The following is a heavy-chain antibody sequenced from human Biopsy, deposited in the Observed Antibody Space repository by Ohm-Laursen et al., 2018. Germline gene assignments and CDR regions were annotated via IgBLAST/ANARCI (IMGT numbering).Heavy chain of an antibody. J-gene: IGHJ6*02. V-gene: IGHV3-30*18. CDR2: ISYDGSKT. CDR3: AKDKGTFNFYYYGMDV. Sequence: SSLGLSCSAPGFTFRNSGMHWVRPARGKGLEWVAAISYDGSKTDYGDSVKGRLNISRDNSKNTLDLQMSSLRVEDTAVYFCAKDKGTFNFYYYGMDVWGQGTTVTVSS. D-gene: IGHD2/OR15-2a*01. CDR1: GFTFRNSG.